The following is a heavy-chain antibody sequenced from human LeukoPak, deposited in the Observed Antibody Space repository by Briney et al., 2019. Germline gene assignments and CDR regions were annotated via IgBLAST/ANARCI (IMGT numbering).Heavy chain of an antibody. CDR2: INPNSGGT. D-gene: IGHD6-6*01. Sequence: ASVKVSCKASGYTFTGYYMHWVRQAPGQGLKLIGWINPNSGGTNYAQKFQGRVTMTRDTSISTAYMELSRLRSDDTAVYYCAREADSSSLGWFDPWGQGTLVTVSS. V-gene: IGHV1-2*02. CDR3: AREADSSSLGWFDP. CDR1: GYTFTGYY. J-gene: IGHJ5*02.